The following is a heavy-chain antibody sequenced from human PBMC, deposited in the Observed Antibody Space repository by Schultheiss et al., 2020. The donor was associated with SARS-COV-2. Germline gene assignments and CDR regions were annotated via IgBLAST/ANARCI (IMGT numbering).Heavy chain of an antibody. CDR2: VYYNGNA. J-gene: IGHJ5*02. V-gene: IGHV4-59*12. Sequence: SETLSLTCTVSGGSISSYYWSWIRQPPGTGLEWIANVYYNGNAYHNPSLKSRVTISVDTSKNQFSLKLSSVTAADTAVYYCARDSYYGSGWFDPWGQGTLVTVSS. CDR3: ARDSYYGSGWFDP. D-gene: IGHD3-10*01. CDR1: GGSISSYY.